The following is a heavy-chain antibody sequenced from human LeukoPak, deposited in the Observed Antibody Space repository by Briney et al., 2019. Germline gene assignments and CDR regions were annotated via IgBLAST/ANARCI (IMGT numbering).Heavy chain of an antibody. J-gene: IGHJ6*02. Sequence: PGGSLRLSCAASGFTFSTYDMNWVRQAPGKGLEWVSYISSSSRTISYADSVKGRFTISRDNAKNSLYLQMNSLGAEDTAVYYCARLRYYAMDVWGQGTTVTASS. CDR1: GFTFSTYD. CDR2: ISSSSRTI. V-gene: IGHV3-48*01. CDR3: ARLRYYAMDV.